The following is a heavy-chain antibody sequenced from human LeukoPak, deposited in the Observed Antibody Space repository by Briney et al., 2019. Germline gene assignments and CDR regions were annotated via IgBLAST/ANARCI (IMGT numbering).Heavy chain of an antibody. CDR2: IYYSGST. CDR1: GGSISSGDYY. J-gene: IGHJ4*02. D-gene: IGHD3-22*01. V-gene: IGHV4-30-4*01. CDR3: ARDNSRTYYDSSGLDY. Sequence: SETLSLTCTVSGGSISSGDYYWSWIRQPPGKGLEWIGYIYYSGSTYYNPSLKSRVTISVDTSKNQFSLKLSSVTAADTAVYYCARDNSRTYYDSSGLDYWGQGTLVTVSS.